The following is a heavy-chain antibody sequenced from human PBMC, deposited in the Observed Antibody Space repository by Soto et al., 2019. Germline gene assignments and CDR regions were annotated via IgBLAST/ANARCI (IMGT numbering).Heavy chain of an antibody. Sequence: PSETLSLTCAVSSGSISSSNWWSWVRQPPGKGLEWIGEIYHSGSTNYNPSLKSRVTISVDKSKNQFSLKLSSVTAADTAVYYCARAEEYYYYYMDVWGKGTTVT. J-gene: IGHJ6*03. CDR2: IYHSGST. V-gene: IGHV4-4*02. CDR1: SGSISSSNW. CDR3: ARAEEYYYYYMDV.